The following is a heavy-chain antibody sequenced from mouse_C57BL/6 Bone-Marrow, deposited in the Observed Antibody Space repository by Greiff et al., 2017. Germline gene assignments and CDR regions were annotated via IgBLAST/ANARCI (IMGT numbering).Heavy chain of an antibody. J-gene: IGHJ2*01. D-gene: IGHD2-4*01. V-gene: IGHV1-80*01. CDR3: ARGDDYATAYYFDY. Sequence: QVQLQQSGAELVKPGASVKISCKASGYAFSSYWMNWVKQRPGKGLEWIGQIYPGDGDTNYNGKFKGKATLTADKSSSTAYMQLSSLTSEDSAVYFCARGDDYATAYYFDYWGQGTTLTVSS. CDR2: IYPGDGDT. CDR1: GYAFSSYW.